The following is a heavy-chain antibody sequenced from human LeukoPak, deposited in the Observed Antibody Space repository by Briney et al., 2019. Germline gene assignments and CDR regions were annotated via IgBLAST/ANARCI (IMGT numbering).Heavy chain of an antibody. D-gene: IGHD1-1*01. Sequence: SETLSLTCTVSGASISSGRNYWGWIRQSPGKGLEWIASLYSSGTTHYNPSLQSRVSVSVDTSKNQFSVRLNSLTAADTAVYYCARHLSGTTMAHYFDHWGQGTVVTVSS. J-gene: IGHJ4*02. CDR2: LYSSGTT. CDR1: GASISSGRNY. CDR3: ARHLSGTTMAHYFDH. V-gene: IGHV4-39*01.